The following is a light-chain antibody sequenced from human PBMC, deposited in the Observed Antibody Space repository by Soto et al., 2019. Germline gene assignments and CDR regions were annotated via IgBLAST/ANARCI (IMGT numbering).Light chain of an antibody. J-gene: IGKJ4*01. V-gene: IGKV1-39*01. CDR1: QSITSY. CDR3: QHTYNAPPN. Sequence: DIQMTQSPSSLSASVGDRVTITCRASQSITSYLNWYQQKPGKAPKLLIYAASSLQSGVPSRFSGSGSGTDFTLTISGLQPEDCATYFCQHTYNAPPNFGGGTKVEIK. CDR2: AAS.